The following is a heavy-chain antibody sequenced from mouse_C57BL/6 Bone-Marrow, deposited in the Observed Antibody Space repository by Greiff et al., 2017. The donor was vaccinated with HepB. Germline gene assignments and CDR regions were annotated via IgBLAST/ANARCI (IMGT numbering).Heavy chain of an antibody. D-gene: IGHD1-1*01. J-gene: IGHJ1*03. CDR1: GYTFTSYW. V-gene: IGHV1-55*01. Sequence: QVQLQQPGAELVMPGASVKLSCKASGYTFTSYWMHWVKQRPGQGLEWIGDIYPGSGSTNYNEKFKSKATLTVDTSSSTAYMQLSSLTSEDSAVYYCARGGSSYVCWYFDVWGTGTTVTVSS. CDR3: ARGGSSYVCWYFDV. CDR2: IYPGSGST.